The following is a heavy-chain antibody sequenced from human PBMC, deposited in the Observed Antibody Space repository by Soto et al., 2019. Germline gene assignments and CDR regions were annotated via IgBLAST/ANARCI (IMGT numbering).Heavy chain of an antibody. CDR1: GGTFSSYA. CDR2: IIPIFGTA. Sequence: QVQLVQSGTEVKKPGSSVKVSCKASGGTFSSYAISWVRQAPGQGLEWMGGIIPIFGTANYAQKFQGRVTITADEATSTAYMELSSLRSEDTAVYYCARDGRDGYNFDYWGQGTLVTVSS. V-gene: IGHV1-69*01. CDR3: ARDGRDGYNFDY. D-gene: IGHD5-12*01. J-gene: IGHJ4*02.